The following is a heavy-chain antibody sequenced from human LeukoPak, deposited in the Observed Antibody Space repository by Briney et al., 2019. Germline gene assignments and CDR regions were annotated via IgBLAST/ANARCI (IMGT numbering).Heavy chain of an antibody. CDR3: ARGGGLREYYYDTSGYRPGIHIDY. V-gene: IGHV1-69*13. CDR1: GGTFSSYA. Sequence: VASVKVSCKASGGTFSSYAISWVRQAPGQGREWMGGIIPIFGTANYAQKFQGRVTITADESTSTAYMELSRLRSDDTAVYYCARGGGLREYYYDTSGYRPGIHIDYWGQGTLVTVSS. J-gene: IGHJ4*02. CDR2: IIPIFGTA. D-gene: IGHD3-22*01.